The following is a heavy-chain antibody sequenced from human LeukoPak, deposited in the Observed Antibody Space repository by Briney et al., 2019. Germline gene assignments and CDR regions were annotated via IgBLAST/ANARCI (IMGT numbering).Heavy chain of an antibody. V-gene: IGHV3-7*03. D-gene: IGHD4-17*01. J-gene: IGHJ4*02. Sequence: GGSLRLSCAASGFTFSSYWMSWVRQAPGKGLEWVANIKQDGSEKYYVDSVKGRFTISRDNSKNTLYLQMNSLRAEDTAVYYCAKDSPVTDILDYWGQGTLVTVSS. CDR2: IKQDGSEK. CDR3: AKDSPVTDILDY. CDR1: GFTFSSYW.